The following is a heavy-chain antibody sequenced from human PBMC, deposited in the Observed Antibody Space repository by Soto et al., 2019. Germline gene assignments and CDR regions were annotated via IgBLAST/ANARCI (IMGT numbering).Heavy chain of an antibody. D-gene: IGHD3-10*01. J-gene: IGHJ4*02. V-gene: IGHV4-4*02. CDR3: ARASASSELRGVVIN. CDR1: GASIITDNW. CDR2: IYHSGST. Sequence: QVQLQESGPGLVKPSGTLSLTCALSGASIITDNWWCWCRQPPGKEMEWIGEIYHSGSTNSNPSVKRRGTISVDTSKYQCSLTVSSVTAAETAIYYCARASASSELRGVVINWGQGTLVPVSS.